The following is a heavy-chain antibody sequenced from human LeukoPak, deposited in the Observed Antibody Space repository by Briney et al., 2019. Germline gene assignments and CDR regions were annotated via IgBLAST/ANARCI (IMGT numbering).Heavy chain of an antibody. D-gene: IGHD6-19*01. Sequence: GASVKVSCKASGYTFTGYYMHWVRQAPGQGLEWMGWINPNSGGTNYAQKFQGRVTMTRDTSISTAYMELSRLRSDDTAVYYCARDPYSSGWYHLDYWGQGTLVTVSS. V-gene: IGHV1-2*02. CDR1: GYTFTGYY. CDR3: ARDPYSSGWYHLDY. J-gene: IGHJ4*02. CDR2: INPNSGGT.